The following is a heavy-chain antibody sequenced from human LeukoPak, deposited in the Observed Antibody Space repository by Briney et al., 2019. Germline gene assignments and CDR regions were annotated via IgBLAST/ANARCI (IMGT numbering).Heavy chain of an antibody. D-gene: IGHD2-21*02. CDR2: ISGSGIST. CDR1: GFTFSNYW. CDR3: AKGSMTYGFDY. V-gene: IGHV3-23*01. J-gene: IGHJ4*02. Sequence: GGSLRLSCVASGFTFSNYWMHWVRQAPGKGLEGVSAISGSGISTYYADSAKGLFTTSRDNSKNTLYLQMNSLRAEDTALYYCAKGSMTYGFDYWGQGTLVTVSS.